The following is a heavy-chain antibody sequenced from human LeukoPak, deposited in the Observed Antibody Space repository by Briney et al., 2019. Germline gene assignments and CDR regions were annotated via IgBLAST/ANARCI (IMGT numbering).Heavy chain of an antibody. V-gene: IGHV1-18*01. J-gene: IGHJ5*02. CDR2: IRAYNGNT. CDR3: ARGDYYGSGKVVAA. D-gene: IGHD3-10*01. CDR1: GYTFTSYG. Sequence: ASVKVSCKASGYTFTSYGISWVRQAPGQGLEWMGWIRAYNGNTNYAQKLQGRVTMTTDTSTSTASMELRSLRSDDTAVYYCARGDYYGSGKVVAAWGQGTPVTVSS.